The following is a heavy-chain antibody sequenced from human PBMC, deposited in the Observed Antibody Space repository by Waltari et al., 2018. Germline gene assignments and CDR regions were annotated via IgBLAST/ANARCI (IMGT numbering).Heavy chain of an antibody. CDR1: GFTFSSYA. D-gene: IGHD3-3*01. CDR3: AKRRDSYYDFFDY. J-gene: IGHJ4*02. Sequence: QVQLVESGGGVVQPGRSLRLSCAASGFTFSSYAMHWVRQAPGKGLEWVAVISYDGRNKYYADSVKGRFTISRDNSKNTLYLQMNSLRAEDTAVYYCAKRRDSYYDFFDYWGQGTLVTVSS. V-gene: IGHV3-30-3*02. CDR2: ISYDGRNK.